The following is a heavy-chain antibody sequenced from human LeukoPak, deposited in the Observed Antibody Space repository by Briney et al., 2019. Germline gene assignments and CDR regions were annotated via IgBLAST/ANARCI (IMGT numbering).Heavy chain of an antibody. D-gene: IGHD6-13*01. CDR1: GFTVSNNY. CDR2: IYSGGST. CDR3: ARGQRAAAGFDS. Sequence: PGGSLRLSRADSGFTVSNNYMNWVRQAPGKGLEWVSVIYSGGSTYYADSVQGRFTISRDNSKNTLYLQMNSLRAEDTAVYYCARGQRAAAGFDSWGQGTLVTVSS. J-gene: IGHJ4*02. V-gene: IGHV3-53*01.